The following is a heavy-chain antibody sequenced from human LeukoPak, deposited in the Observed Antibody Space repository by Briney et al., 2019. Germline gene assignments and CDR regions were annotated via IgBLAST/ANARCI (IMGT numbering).Heavy chain of an antibody. CDR3: ARDLGGYDQGGYFQH. CDR2: IKQDGSEK. CDR1: GFTFSSYW. V-gene: IGHV3-7*01. J-gene: IGHJ1*01. Sequence: GGSLRLSCAASGFTFSSYWMSWVRQAPGKGLEWVANIKQDGSEKYYVDSVKGRFTISRDNAKNSLYLQMNSLRAEDTAVYYCARDLGGYDQGGYFQHWGQGTLVTVSS. D-gene: IGHD5-12*01.